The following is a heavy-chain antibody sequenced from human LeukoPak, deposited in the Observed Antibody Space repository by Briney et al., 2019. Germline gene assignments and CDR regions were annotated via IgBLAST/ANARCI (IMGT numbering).Heavy chain of an antibody. CDR2: ISGSGGTT. J-gene: IGHJ4*02. CDR1: GFTFSSYS. CDR3: ARGGSVFAYFFDY. V-gene: IGHV3-23*01. Sequence: PGGSLRLSCAASGFTFSSYSMNWARLTPGKGLEWVSAISGSGGTTYYADSVKGRFTISRDSSTNTLYLQLSSLRAEDTAIYYCARGGSVFAYFFDYWGQGTLVTVSS. D-gene: IGHD3-10*01.